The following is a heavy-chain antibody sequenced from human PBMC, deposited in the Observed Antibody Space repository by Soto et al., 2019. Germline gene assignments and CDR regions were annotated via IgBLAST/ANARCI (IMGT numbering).Heavy chain of an antibody. CDR2: IIPIFGTA. CDR3: ARGMKPLLRFLAWPAGYYFDY. J-gene: IGHJ4*02. V-gene: IGHV1-69*06. D-gene: IGHD3-3*01. CDR1: GGTFSSYA. Sequence: QVQLVQSGAEVKKPGSSVRVSCKASGGTFSSYAISWVRQAPGQGLEWMGGIIPIFGTANYAQKFQGRVTITADKSTSTADRERSSLISEDTGVYYCARGMKPLLRFLAWPAGYYFDYWGQGTLVTVSS.